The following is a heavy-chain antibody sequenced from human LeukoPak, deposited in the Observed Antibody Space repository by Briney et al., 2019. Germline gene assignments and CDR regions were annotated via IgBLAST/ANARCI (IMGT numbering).Heavy chain of an antibody. CDR2: ISSSSSTI. CDR3: ARDARIAAAGQPDY. CDR1: GFTFSSYS. D-gene: IGHD6-13*01. Sequence: GGSLRLSCAASGFTFSSYSMNWVRQAPGKGLEWVSYISSSSSTIYYADSVKGRFTISRDNAKNSLYLQMNSLRAEDTAVYYCARDARIAAAGQPDYWGQGTLVTVSS. J-gene: IGHJ4*02. V-gene: IGHV3-48*01.